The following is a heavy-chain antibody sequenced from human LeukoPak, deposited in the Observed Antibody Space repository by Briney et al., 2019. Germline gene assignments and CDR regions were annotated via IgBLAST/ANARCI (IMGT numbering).Heavy chain of an antibody. D-gene: IGHD2-15*01. Sequence: GGSLRLSCAASGFTFSSYAMHWVRQAPGKGLECVAVISYDGSNKYYADSVKGRFTISRDNSKNTLYLQMNSLRAEDTAVYYCARTVVVAATWDDAFDIWGQGTMVTVSS. CDR3: ARTVVVAATWDDAFDI. J-gene: IGHJ3*02. CDR1: GFTFSSYA. CDR2: ISYDGSNK. V-gene: IGHV3-30*04.